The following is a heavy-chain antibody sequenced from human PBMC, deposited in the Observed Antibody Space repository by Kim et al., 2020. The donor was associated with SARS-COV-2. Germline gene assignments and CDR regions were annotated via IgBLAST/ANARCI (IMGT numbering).Heavy chain of an antibody. J-gene: IGHJ5*02. Sequence: SQKFQGRVTITRDTTASTTYRDLSSLRSEDTAVYYCARDTIAAAGNWFDPWGQGTLVTVSS. D-gene: IGHD6-13*01. CDR3: ARDTIAAAGNWFDP. V-gene: IGHV1-3*01.